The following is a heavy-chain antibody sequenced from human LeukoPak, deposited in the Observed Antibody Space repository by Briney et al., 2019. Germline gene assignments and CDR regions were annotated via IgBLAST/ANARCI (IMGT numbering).Heavy chain of an antibody. CDR2: IYYSGST. V-gene: IGHV4-59*01. CDR3: ARGYCSSTICFQYFHH. Sequence: PSETLSLTCTVSSDSISSSYWSWIRQPPGKGLEWIGYIYYSGSTNYNPSLKSRVAISVDTSKNQFSLKLNSVTAADTAVYYRARGYCSSTICFQYFHHWGQGTLVTVSS. J-gene: IGHJ1*01. D-gene: IGHD2-2*01. CDR1: SDSISSSY.